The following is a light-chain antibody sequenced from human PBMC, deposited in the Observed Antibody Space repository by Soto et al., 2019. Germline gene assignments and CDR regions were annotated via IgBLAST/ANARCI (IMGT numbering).Light chain of an antibody. Sequence: DIQMTQSPSSLSASVGDRVTMTCRASETISTFLNWYQHKPGKAPKLLIYVASRLQSGVPSRFSGSGSGTDFTLTINGLQPEDFASYYCQQSYSTSPITFGQGTRLEI. CDR1: ETISTF. CDR3: QQSYSTSPIT. V-gene: IGKV1-39*01. CDR2: VAS. J-gene: IGKJ5*01.